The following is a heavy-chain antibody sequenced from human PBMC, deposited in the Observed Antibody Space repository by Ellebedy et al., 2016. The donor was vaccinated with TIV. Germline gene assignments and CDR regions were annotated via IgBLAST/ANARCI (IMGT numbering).Heavy chain of an antibody. D-gene: IGHD6-19*01. CDR2: ISSSDNTI. V-gene: IGHV3-48*03. Sequence: PGGSLRLSCAVSGFTFSTYEMNWVRQAPGKGLEWVSYISSSDNTIYYADSVKGRFTISRDNAKNLLYLQMNSLRAEDTAVYYCERQTSGWDFDYWGQGTLVTVS. CDR3: ERQTSGWDFDY. CDR1: GFTFSTYE. J-gene: IGHJ4*02.